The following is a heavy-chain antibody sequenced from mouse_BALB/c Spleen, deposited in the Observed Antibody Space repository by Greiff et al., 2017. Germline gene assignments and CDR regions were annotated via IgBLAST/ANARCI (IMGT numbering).Heavy chain of an antibody. J-gene: IGHJ3*01. CDR2: ISYDGSN. V-gene: IGHV3-6*02. D-gene: IGHD1-1*01. CDR1: GYSITSGYY. Sequence: VQLQQSGPGLVKPSQSLSLTCSVTGYSITSGYYWNWIRQFPGNKLEWMGYISYDGSNNYNPSLKNRISITRDTSKNQFFLKLNSVTTEDTATYYCARPYDYGSSYGFAYWGQGTLVTVSA. CDR3: ARPYDYGSSYGFAY.